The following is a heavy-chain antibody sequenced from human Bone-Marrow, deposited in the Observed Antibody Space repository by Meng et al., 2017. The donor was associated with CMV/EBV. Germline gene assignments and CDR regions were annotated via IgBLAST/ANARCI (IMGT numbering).Heavy chain of an antibody. D-gene: IGHD3-3*01. CDR3: ARDLNYDFWSGYYPLYYYYGMDV. CDR1: GYTFTSYG. Sequence: ASVKVSCKASGYTFTSYGISWVRQAPGQGLEWMGWISAYNGNTNYAQKLQGRVTMTTDTSTSTAYMELRSLRSDDTSVYYCARDLNYDFWSGYYPLYYYYGMDVWGQGTTVTVSS. CDR2: ISAYNGNT. V-gene: IGHV1-18*01. J-gene: IGHJ6*02.